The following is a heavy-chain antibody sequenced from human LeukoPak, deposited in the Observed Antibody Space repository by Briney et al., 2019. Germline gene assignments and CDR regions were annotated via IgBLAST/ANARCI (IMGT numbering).Heavy chain of an antibody. CDR3: ARSNGHYDSSGYYAENFDY. J-gene: IGHJ4*02. V-gene: IGHV4-30-4*01. CDR2: IYYTGST. Sequence: PSETLSLTCSVSGGSIRSGDWSWIRQPPGKGLEWIGYIYYTGSTNYNPSLKSRVTISIDTSKNQFSLKLSSVTAADTAVYYCARSNGHYDSSGYYAENFDYWGQGTLVTVSS. CDR1: GGSIRSGD. D-gene: IGHD3-22*01.